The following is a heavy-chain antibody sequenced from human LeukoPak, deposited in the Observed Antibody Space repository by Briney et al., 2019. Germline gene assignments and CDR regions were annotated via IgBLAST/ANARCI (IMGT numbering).Heavy chain of an antibody. J-gene: IGHJ4*02. CDR3: TTPIAAAGTHY. CDR1: GFTVSSNY. CDR2: IKSKTDGGTT. V-gene: IGHV3-15*01. D-gene: IGHD6-13*01. Sequence: GGSLRLSCAASGFTVSSNYMSWVRQAPGKGLEWVGRIKSKTDGGTTDYAAPVKGRFTISRDDSKNTLYLQMNSLKTEDTAVYYCTTPIAAAGTHYWGQGTLVTVSS.